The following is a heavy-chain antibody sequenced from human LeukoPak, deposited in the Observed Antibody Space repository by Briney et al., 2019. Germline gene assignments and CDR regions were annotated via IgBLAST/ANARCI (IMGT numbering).Heavy chain of an antibody. D-gene: IGHD6-13*01. V-gene: IGHV4-34*01. CDR1: GGSFSGYY. CDR2: INHSGST. CDR3: ARLVVQPIAARDAFDI. Sequence: SETLSLTCAVYGGSFSGYYWSWIRQPPGKGLEWIGEINHSGSTNYSPSLKSRVTISVDTSKNQFSLKLSSVTAADTAVYYCARLVVQPIAARDAFDIWGQGTMVTVSS. J-gene: IGHJ3*02.